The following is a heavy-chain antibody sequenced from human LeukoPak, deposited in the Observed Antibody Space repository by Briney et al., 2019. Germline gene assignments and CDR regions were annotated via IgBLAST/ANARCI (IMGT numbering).Heavy chain of an antibody. J-gene: IGHJ6*03. CDR2: MYYSGST. V-gene: IGHV4-39*07. D-gene: IGHD3-10*01. Sequence: SETLSLTCTVSSGSISSSSYYWGWIRQPPGKGLEWIGSMYYSGSTYYNPSLKSRVTISVDTSKNQFSLKLSSVTAADTAVYYCARTTMVRGTYYMDVWGKGTTVTVSS. CDR3: ARTTMVRGTYYMDV. CDR1: SGSISSSSYY.